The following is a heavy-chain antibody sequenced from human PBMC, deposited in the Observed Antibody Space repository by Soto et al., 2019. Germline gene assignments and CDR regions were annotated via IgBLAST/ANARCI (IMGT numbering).Heavy chain of an antibody. J-gene: IGHJ4*02. V-gene: IGHV1-46*01. D-gene: IGHD6-6*01. Sequence: ASVKVSCKASGYTFTSYYMHWVRQAPGQGLEWMGIINPSGGSTSYAQKFQGRVTMTRDTSTSTVYMELSSLRSEDTAVYYCARTSIAARLPGEGRHFDYWGQGTPVTVSS. CDR3: ARTSIAARLPGEGRHFDY. CDR2: INPSGGST. CDR1: GYTFTSYY.